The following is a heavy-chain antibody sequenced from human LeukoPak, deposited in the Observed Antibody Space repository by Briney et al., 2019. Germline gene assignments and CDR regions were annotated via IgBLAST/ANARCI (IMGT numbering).Heavy chain of an antibody. D-gene: IGHD3-10*01. CDR2: IKQDGSEK. CDR3: AREGTSELLWFGDRGPYFDY. CDR1: GFTFSSYW. Sequence: GGSLRLSCAASGFTFSSYWMSWVRQAPGKGLEWVANIKQDGSEKYYVDSVKGRFAISRDNAKNSLYLQMNSLRAEDTAVYYCAREGTSELLWFGDRGPYFDYWGQGTLVTVSS. J-gene: IGHJ4*02. V-gene: IGHV3-7*01.